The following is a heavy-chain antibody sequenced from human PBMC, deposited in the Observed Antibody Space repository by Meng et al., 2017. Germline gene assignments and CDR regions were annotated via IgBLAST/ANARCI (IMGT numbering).Heavy chain of an antibody. Sequence: VQVDHWRAWGRRQEASWKVYGTASSYRGTGDGIGGVRHDPGQGLGLMGWVSAYTSNTNYTQKLQGRGTMTTDTSTSTAYMELRRLRSDDTDVYYYASDREVDDYAGKKGWFDPWGQGTLVTVSS. CDR1: SYRGTGDG. CDR3: ASDREVDDYAGKKGWFDP. V-gene: IGHV1-18*01. CDR2: VSAYTSNT. D-gene: IGHD4-23*01. J-gene: IGHJ5*02.